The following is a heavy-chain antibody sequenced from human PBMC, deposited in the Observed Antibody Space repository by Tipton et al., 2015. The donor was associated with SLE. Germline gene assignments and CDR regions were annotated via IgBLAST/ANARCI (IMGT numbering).Heavy chain of an antibody. CDR1: GFTFSSYW. CDR2: IWYDGSNK. V-gene: IGHV3-33*08. CDR3: ARGPFQRWPPGAY. Sequence: LSLTCAASGFTFSSYWMHWVRQAPGKGLVGVAVIWYDGSNKFYADSVKGRFTLSRDKSKNTVSLQMNSLRVEDTAVYFCARGPFQRWPPGAYWGQGTLVTVSS. J-gene: IGHJ4*02. D-gene: IGHD6-19*01.